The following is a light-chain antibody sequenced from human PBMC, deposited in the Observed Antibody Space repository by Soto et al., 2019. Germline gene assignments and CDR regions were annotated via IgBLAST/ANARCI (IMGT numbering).Light chain of an antibody. V-gene: IGKV1-33*01. Sequence: DIQMTQSPSSLSASVGDRVTITCQASQAISTYLNWYQQKPGKAPKLLIYDAYDLAPGVPSRFTGSGSGTHFSLTIGSLQPEDVATYYCQHYDDLPLTFGGGTKVDI. CDR2: DAY. CDR3: QHYDDLPLT. CDR1: QAISTY. J-gene: IGKJ4*01.